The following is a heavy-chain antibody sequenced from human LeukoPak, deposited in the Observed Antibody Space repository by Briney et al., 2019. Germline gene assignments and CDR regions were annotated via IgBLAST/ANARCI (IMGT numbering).Heavy chain of an antibody. Sequence: SETLSLTCSVSGDSSSSYYWSWIRQPPGKGLEWIGYIYYIGNTNYNPSLKSRVTISVDTSKNQFSLKLTSVTAADTAVYYCVRKPQSYDGGFDYWGQGTLVTVSS. D-gene: IGHD1-1*01. CDR1: GDSSSSYY. CDR2: IYYIGNT. CDR3: VRKPQSYDGGFDY. V-gene: IGHV4-59*01. J-gene: IGHJ4*02.